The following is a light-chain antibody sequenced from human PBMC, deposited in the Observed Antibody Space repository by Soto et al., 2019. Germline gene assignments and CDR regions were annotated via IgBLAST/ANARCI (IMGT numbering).Light chain of an antibody. Sequence: EIVLTQSPGTLSLSPGERATLSCRASQSVSNYLAWYQQKPGQAPRLLIYGASSRATGIPDRFSGSGSGTDFTLTISRLEHEDFAVYYCQQYGGSPQTFGQRTKVEIK. CDR1: QSVSNY. CDR2: GAS. J-gene: IGKJ1*01. CDR3: QQYGGSPQT. V-gene: IGKV3-20*01.